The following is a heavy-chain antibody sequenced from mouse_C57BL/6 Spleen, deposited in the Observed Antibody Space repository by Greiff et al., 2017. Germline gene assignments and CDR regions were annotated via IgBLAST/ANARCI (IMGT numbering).Heavy chain of an antibody. CDR2: IDPSDSYT. V-gene: IGHV1-50*01. J-gene: IGHJ2*01. CDR3: ARGWGAPYYFAY. CDR1: GYTFTSYW. D-gene: IGHD1-1*02. Sequence: QVQLQQPGAELVKPGASVKLSCKASGYTFTSYWMQWVKQRPGQGLEWIGEIDPSDSYTNYNQKFKGKATLTVDTSSSTAYMQLSSLTSEDSAVYDCARGWGAPYYFAYWGQGTTVTVS.